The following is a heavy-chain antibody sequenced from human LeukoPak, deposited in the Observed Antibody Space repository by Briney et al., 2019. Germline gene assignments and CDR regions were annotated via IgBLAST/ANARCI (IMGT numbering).Heavy chain of an antibody. D-gene: IGHD3-10*01. CDR2: IYYSGRT. V-gene: IGHV4-39*07. CDR3: AREDVAGGSGSNYYYYGADV. Sequence: PSETLSLTCTVSGGSISGSDYYWGWIRQPPGKGLEWIGSIYYSGRTFYHPSLKSRVTISVDTSRNQFSLKLSSVTAADTAVYYCAREDVAGGSGSNYYYYGADVWGQGTTVTVSS. CDR1: GGSISGSDYY. J-gene: IGHJ6*02.